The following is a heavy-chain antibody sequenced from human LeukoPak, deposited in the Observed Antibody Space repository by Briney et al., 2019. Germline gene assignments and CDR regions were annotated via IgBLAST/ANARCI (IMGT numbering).Heavy chain of an antibody. J-gene: IGHJ4*02. CDR3: ARGGLRELLSPSRDKNFDY. CDR2: ITSSSSYT. D-gene: IGHD1-26*01. V-gene: IGHV3-21*01. CDR1: GFTFSTYN. Sequence: GGSLRLSCAASGFTFSTYNMNWVRQAPGKGLEWVSSITSSSSYTFYADSVKGRFTISRDNAKNSLYLQMNSLRAEDTAVYYCARGGLRELLSPSRDKNFDYWGQGTLVTVSS.